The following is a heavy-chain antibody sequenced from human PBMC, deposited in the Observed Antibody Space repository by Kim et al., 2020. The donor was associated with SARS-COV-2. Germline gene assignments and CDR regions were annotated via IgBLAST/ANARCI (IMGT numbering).Heavy chain of an antibody. J-gene: IGHJ1*01. D-gene: IGHD6-13*01. Sequence: GGSLRLSCEASGFTFSNYAMSWVRQAPGKGLEWVSVIWYSGSSAHYADSVRGRFTISRDNSKNTLFLQMNSLRAEDTAVYYCAKDGVYSSGWYEFQHCGQGTMVTVSS. CDR1: GFTFSNYA. CDR3: AKDGVYSSGWYEFQH. CDR2: IWYSGSSA. V-gene: IGHV3-23*01.